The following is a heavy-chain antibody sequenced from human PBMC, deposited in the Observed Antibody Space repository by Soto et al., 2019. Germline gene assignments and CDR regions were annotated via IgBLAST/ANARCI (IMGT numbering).Heavy chain of an antibody. V-gene: IGHV3-30-3*01. CDR3: ARDNELYGYGSSIKN. D-gene: IGHD2-15*01. J-gene: IGHJ4*02. CDR2: VSYDGVNQ. CDR1: GFTFNTFA. Sequence: QVQLVESGGGMVQPGRSIRLSCAASGFTFNTFAMHWVRQAPGKGLDWIAVVSYDGVNQYYANSVKGRFTISRDNSKKTVDLQMDTLRPEDTAVYYCARDNELYGYGSSIKNWGLGTLVTVSA.